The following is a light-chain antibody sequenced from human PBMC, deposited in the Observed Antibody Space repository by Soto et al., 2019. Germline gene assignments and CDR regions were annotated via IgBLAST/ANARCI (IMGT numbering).Light chain of an antibody. Sequence: DIVLTQSPGTLSLSPGERATLSCRASQTVNNNYLAWYQQKPGQAPRLVIYAASSRVTGIPDRFSGSGSGADFTLTISSLEPEDSAVYYCQQYGSSQYIFGQGTKLEIK. CDR1: QTVNNNY. CDR3: QQYGSSQYI. CDR2: AAS. V-gene: IGKV3-20*01. J-gene: IGKJ2*01.